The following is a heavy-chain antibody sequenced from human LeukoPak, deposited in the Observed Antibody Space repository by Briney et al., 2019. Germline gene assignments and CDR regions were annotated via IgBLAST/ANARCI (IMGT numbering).Heavy chain of an antibody. CDR2: ISSNGGST. D-gene: IGHD4-17*01. CDR1: GFTFSSYA. V-gene: IGHV3-64*01. CDR3: ARDSSYGDYPDY. Sequence: PGGSLRLSCAASGFTFSSYAMHWARQAPGKGLEYVSAISSNGGSTYYANSVKGRFTISRDNSKNTLYLQMGSLRAEDMAVYYCARDSSYGDYPDYWGQGTLVTVSS. J-gene: IGHJ4*02.